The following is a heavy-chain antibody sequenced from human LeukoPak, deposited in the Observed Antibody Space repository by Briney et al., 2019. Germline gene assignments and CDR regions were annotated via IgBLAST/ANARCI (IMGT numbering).Heavy chain of an antibody. J-gene: IGHJ4*01. CDR2: ISGSGGNT. V-gene: IGHV3-23*01. CDR3: AKNLIHLWCFDY. D-gene: IGHD5-18*01. Sequence: PGGSLRLSCAASGFTFSSYAMSWVRQAPGKGLEWVSAISGSGGNTYYADSVKGRFTISRDNSKNTLYLQMNSLRAEDTAVYYCAKNLIHLWCFDYWGHGTLVTVSS. CDR1: GFTFSSYA.